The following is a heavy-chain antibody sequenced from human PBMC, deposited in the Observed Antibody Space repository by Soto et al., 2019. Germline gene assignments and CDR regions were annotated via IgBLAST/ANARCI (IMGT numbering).Heavy chain of an antibody. J-gene: IGHJ3*02. V-gene: IGHV3-30*18. D-gene: IGHD5-12*01. CDR3: AKARRDGYNGDAFDI. CDR1: GFTFSSYG. Sequence: QVQLVESGGGVVQPGRSLRLSCAASGFTFSSYGMHWVRQAPGKGLEWVAVISYDGSNKYYADSVKGRFTISRDNSKNTLYLQMNSLRAEDTAVYYCAKARRDGYNGDAFDIWGQGTMVTVSS. CDR2: ISYDGSNK.